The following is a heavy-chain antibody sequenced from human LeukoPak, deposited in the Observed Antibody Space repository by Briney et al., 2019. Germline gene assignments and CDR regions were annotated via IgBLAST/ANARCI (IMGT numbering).Heavy chain of an antibody. D-gene: IGHD1/OR15-1a*01. CDR3: CRQNTIFDV. CDR1: GFTFGDYA. J-gene: IGHJ4*02. CDR2: IRAKVNGGTA. V-gene: IGHV3-49*04. Sequence: GRSLRLSCTASGFTFGDYAMSWVRQAPGKGLEWVAFIRAKVNGGTAEYAASVQDRFTISRDDSKSIVYLQLDNLKTEDIGVYYCCRQNTIFDVGGQGALVTVSS.